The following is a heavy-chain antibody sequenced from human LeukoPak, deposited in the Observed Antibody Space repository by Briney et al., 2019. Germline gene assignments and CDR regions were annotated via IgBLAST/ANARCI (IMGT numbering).Heavy chain of an antibody. Sequence: ASVKVSCEASGYTFTSYYMHWVRQAPGQGLEWMGIINPSGGSTSYAQKFQGRVTMTRDTSTSTVYMELSSLRSEDTAVYYCARSIVVVTATTWYFDLWGRGTLVTVSS. D-gene: IGHD2-21*02. CDR1: GYTFTSYY. J-gene: IGHJ2*01. CDR3: ARSIVVVTATTWYFDL. CDR2: INPSGGST. V-gene: IGHV1-46*01.